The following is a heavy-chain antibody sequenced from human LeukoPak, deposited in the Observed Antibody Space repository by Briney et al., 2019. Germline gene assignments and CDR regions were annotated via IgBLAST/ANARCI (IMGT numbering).Heavy chain of an antibody. J-gene: IGHJ4*02. CDR1: GFTVSINY. Sequence: GGSLRLSCAASGFTVSINYMSWVRQAPGKGLEWVSVIYSGGSTYYADSVKGRFTISRDNSKNTLYLQMNSLRSDDTAVYYCARAGGGSSFSDYWGQGTLVTVSS. D-gene: IGHD6-6*01. V-gene: IGHV3-53*05. CDR2: IYSGGST. CDR3: ARAGGGSSFSDY.